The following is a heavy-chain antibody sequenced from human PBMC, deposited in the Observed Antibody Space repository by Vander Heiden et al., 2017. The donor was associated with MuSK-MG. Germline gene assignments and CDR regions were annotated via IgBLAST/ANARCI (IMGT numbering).Heavy chain of an antibody. CDR2: INPSGGST. CDR1: GYTFTSYY. Sequence: QVQLVQSGAEVKKPGASVKVSCKASGYTFTSYYMHWVRQAPGQGLEWMGIINPSGGSTSYAQKFQGRVTMTRDTSTSTVYMELSSLRSEDTAVYYCARGGGYSGYDFPDPPEYYYYYGMDVWGQGTTVTVSS. V-gene: IGHV1-46*01. CDR3: ARGGGYSGYDFPDPPEYYYYYGMDV. J-gene: IGHJ6*02. D-gene: IGHD5-12*01.